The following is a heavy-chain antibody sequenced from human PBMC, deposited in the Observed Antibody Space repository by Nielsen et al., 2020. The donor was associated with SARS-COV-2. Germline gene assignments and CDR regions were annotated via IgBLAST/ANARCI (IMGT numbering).Heavy chain of an antibody. Sequence: ASVKVSCKASCYTFTSYGISWVRQAPGQGLEWMGWISAYNGNTNYAQKLQGRVTMTTDTSTSTAYMELRSLRSDDTAVYYCARDRSSSSWYYLDASGYWGQGTLVTVSS. D-gene: IGHD6-13*01. V-gene: IGHV1-18*01. CDR3: ARDRSSSSWYYLDASGY. CDR1: CYTFTSYG. CDR2: ISAYNGNT. J-gene: IGHJ4*02.